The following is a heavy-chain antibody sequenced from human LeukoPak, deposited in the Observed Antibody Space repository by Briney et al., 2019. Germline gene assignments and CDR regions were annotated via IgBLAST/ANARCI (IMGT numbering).Heavy chain of an antibody. CDR3: ARAIDTAMVTDY. J-gene: IGHJ4*02. CDR1: GYTFTSYY. CDR2: INPSVGRT. D-gene: IGHD5-18*01. Sequence: GASVKVSCKAAGYTFTSYYMHWVRQSPGQGLEWMGIINPSVGRTRYAQKFQGRVTMTRDTSTRTVYMELSSLRSEDTAVYYCARAIDTAMVTDYWGQGTLVTVSS. V-gene: IGHV1-46*03.